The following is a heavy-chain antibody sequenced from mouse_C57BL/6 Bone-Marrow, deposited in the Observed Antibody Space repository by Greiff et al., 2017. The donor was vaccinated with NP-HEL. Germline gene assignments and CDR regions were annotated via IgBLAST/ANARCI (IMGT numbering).Heavy chain of an antibody. D-gene: IGHD1-1*01. CDR3: ASTVVAHSC. V-gene: IGHV1-81*01. CDR1: GYTFTSYG. CDR2: IYPRSGNT. Sequence: VQLQQSGAELARPGASVKLSCKASGYTFTSYGISWVKQRTGQGLEWIGEIYPRSGNTYYNEKFKGKATLTADKSSSTAYMELRSLTSEDSAVYFCASTVVAHSCWGQGTTLTVSS. J-gene: IGHJ2*01.